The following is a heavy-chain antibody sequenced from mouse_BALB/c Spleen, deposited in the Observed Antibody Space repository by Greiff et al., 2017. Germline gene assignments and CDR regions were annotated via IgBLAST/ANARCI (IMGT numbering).Heavy chain of an antibody. V-gene: IGHV1-14*01. CDR3: ARKGMVTTLLDY. CDR1: GYTFTSYV. D-gene: IGHD2-10*02. J-gene: IGHJ2*01. Sequence: EVQLVESGPELVKPGASVKMSCKASGYTFTSYVMHWVKQKPGQGLEWIGYINPYNDGTKYNEKFKGKATLTSDKSSSTAYMELSSLTSEDSAVYYCARKGMVTTLLDYWGQGTTLTVSA. CDR2: INPYNDGT.